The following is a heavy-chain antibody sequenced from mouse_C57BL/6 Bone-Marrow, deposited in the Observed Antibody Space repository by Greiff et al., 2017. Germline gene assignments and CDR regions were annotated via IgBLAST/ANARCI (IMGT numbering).Heavy chain of an antibody. D-gene: IGHD2-3*01. V-gene: IGHV3-5*01. CDR1: GISITTGNYR. Sequence: EVQLQESGPGLVKPSQTVFLTCTVTGISITTGNYRWSWIRQFPGNKLEWIGYIYYSGTITYNPSLTSRTTITRDTPKNQFFLEMNSLTAEDTATYYCAREGIYDGYYDYFDYWGQGTTLTVSS. CDR2: IYYSGTI. J-gene: IGHJ2*01. CDR3: AREGIYDGYYDYFDY.